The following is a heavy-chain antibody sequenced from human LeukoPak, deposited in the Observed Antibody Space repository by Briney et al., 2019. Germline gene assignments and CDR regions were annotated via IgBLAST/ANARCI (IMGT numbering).Heavy chain of an antibody. CDR1: GGTFSSYA. D-gene: IGHD3-10*01. J-gene: IGHJ3*02. CDR3: ARDSRPYYYGSGSYGDAFDI. V-gene: IGHV1-69*04. Sequence: ASVKVSCKASGGTFSSYAISWVRQAPGQGLEWMGRIIPILGIANYAQEFQGRVTITADKSTSTAYMELSSLRSEDTAVYYCARDSRPYYYGSGSYGDAFDIWGQGTMVTVSS. CDR2: IIPILGIA.